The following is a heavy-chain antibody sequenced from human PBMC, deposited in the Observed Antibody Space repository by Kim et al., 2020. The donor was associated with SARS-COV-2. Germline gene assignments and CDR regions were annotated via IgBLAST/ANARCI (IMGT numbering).Heavy chain of an antibody. Sequence: GGSLRLSCAASGFTFSSYAMSWVRQAPGKGLEWVSAISSSGGNTYYADSVKGRFTISRDNSKNTLFLQMNNLRAEDMAVYSCAKSAGSSWFSRFDYWGQGTLVTVSS. CDR1: GFTFSSYA. D-gene: IGHD6-13*01. V-gene: IGHV3-23*01. CDR2: ISSSGGNT. CDR3: AKSAGSSWFSRFDY. J-gene: IGHJ4*02.